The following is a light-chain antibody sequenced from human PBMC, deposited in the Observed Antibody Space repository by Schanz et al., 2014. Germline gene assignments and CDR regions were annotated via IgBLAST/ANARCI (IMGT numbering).Light chain of an antibody. Sequence: EIVMTQSPVTLSVSPGERATLSCRASQSVSTNLAWFQQKPGQAPRLLIYGASTRATGIPARFSGSGSGTEFTLTISRLEPEDFAVYYCQQYGSSPQTFGQGTKVEIK. J-gene: IGKJ1*01. V-gene: IGKV3-15*01. CDR2: GAS. CDR1: QSVSTN. CDR3: QQYGSSPQT.